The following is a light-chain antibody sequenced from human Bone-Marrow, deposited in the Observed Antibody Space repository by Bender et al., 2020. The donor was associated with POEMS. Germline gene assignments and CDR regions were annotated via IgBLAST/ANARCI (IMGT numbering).Light chain of an antibody. V-gene: IGLV2-18*02. CDR2: EVT. J-gene: IGLJ3*02. CDR3: SSHTSSNIL. Sequence: QSALAQPPSVSGSLGQSVIISCTGTSSDVGSYHRVSWFQQSPGTRPKLIIYEVTKRPSGVPDRFSGSKSGRTASLTISGLKAENEANYYCSSHTSSNILFGGGTMLTVL. CDR1: SSDVGSYHR.